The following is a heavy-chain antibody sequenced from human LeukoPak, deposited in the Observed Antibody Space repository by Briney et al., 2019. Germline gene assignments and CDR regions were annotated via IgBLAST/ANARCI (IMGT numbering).Heavy chain of an antibody. CDR1: GFTFSSYW. CDR2: IKQDGSEK. V-gene: IGHV3-7*03. CDR3: ARDTGFWNDVNDY. D-gene: IGHD1-1*01. J-gene: IGHJ4*02. Sequence: PGGSLRLSCAASGFTFSSYWMSWVRQAPGKGLEWVANIKQDGSEKYYVDSVKGRFTISRDNAKNSLYLQMNRLRAEDTAVYYCARDTGFWNDVNDYWGQGTLVTVSS.